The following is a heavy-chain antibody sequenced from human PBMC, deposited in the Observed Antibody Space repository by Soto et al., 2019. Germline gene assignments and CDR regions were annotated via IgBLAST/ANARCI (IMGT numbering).Heavy chain of an antibody. CDR3: ARDRSAAAGYYYYGMDV. CDR1: GGSINSGDYY. J-gene: IGHJ6*02. D-gene: IGHD6-13*01. Sequence: QVQLQESGPGLVKPSQPLSLTCTVSGGSINSGDYYWSWIRQPPGKGLEWIAYIYYSVSTYYNPSLKSRVTISVDTSKNQFSLKLSSVTAADTAVYYCARDRSAAAGYYYYGMDVWGQGTTVTVSS. CDR2: IYYSVST. V-gene: IGHV4-30-4*01.